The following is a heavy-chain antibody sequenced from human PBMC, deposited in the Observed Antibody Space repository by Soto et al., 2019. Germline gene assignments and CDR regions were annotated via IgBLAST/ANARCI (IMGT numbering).Heavy chain of an antibody. CDR1: GFTFSSYA. Sequence: PGGSLRLSCSASGFTFSSYAMHWVRQAPGKGLEYVSAISRNGGSTYYADSVKGRFTISRDNAKNTLYLQMSSLRAEDTAVYYCARASTYYDILTGYSYYFDYWGQGTLVTVSS. D-gene: IGHD3-9*01. CDR2: ISRNGGST. J-gene: IGHJ4*02. V-gene: IGHV3-64*04. CDR3: ARASTYYDILTGYSYYFDY.